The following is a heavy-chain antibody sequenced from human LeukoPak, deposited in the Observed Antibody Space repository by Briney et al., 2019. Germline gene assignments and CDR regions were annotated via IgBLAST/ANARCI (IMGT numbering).Heavy chain of an antibody. J-gene: IGHJ4*02. V-gene: IGHV4-34*01. CDR2: INHSGST. D-gene: IGHD3-22*01. CDR3: ARVGSSGYWHYFDY. Sequence: SETLPLTCAVYGGSFSGYYWSWIRQPPGKGLEWIGEINHSGSTNYNPSLKSRVTISVDTSKNQISLNLSSVTAADTAIYYCARVGSSGYWHYFDYWGQGALVTVSS. CDR1: GGSFSGYY.